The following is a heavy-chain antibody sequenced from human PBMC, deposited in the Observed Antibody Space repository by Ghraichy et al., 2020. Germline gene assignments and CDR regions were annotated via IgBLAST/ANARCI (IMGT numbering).Heavy chain of an antibody. D-gene: IGHD3-3*01. J-gene: IGHJ2*01. V-gene: IGHV4-34*01. CDR3: AREGAGYDFWSGYYYWYFDL. CDR2: INHSGST. Sequence: SETLSLTCAVYGGSFSGYYWSWIRQPPGKGLEWIGEINHSGSTNYNPSLKSRVTISVDTSKNQFSLKLSSVTAADTAVYYCAREGAGYDFWSGYYYWYFDLWGRGTLVTVSS. CDR1: GGSFSGYY.